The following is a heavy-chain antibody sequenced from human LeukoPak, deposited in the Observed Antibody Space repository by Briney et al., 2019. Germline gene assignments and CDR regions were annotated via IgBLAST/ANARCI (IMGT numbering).Heavy chain of an antibody. D-gene: IGHD5/OR15-5a*01. Sequence: GSLRLSCAASGFTFSSYGMHWVRQAPGKGLEWVAMIWYDGSNTYYADSVKGRFAISRDKSKNTLFLQMDSLRAEDTAVYYCARDRSTTHFDYWGQGTLVTVSS. CDR1: GFTFSSYG. J-gene: IGHJ4*02. CDR3: ARDRSTTHFDY. CDR2: IWYDGSNT. V-gene: IGHV3-33*01.